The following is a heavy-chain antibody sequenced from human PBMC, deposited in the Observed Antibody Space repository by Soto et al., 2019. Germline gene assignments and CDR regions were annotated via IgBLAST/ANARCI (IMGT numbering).Heavy chain of an antibody. V-gene: IGHV3-7*03. D-gene: IGHD4-17*01. CDR3: AREEEATVANNWFDS. CDR1: GFTFRSYW. Sequence: EVQVVESGGGLVQPGESLRVSCVGSGFTFRSYWMSWVHQAPGKGLEWVANIRPEGNEKYYVDSVKGRFIISRDNAKNSAFLQMNSLRVEDTAVHFCAREEEATVANNWFDSWGQGTLVTVSS. CDR2: IRPEGNEK. J-gene: IGHJ5*01.